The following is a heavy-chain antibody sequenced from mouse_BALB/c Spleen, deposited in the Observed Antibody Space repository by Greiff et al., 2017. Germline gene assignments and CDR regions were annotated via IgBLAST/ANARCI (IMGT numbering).Heavy chain of an antibody. V-gene: IGHV5-6-4*01. D-gene: IGHD2-14*01. CDR2: ISSGGSYT. J-gene: IGHJ3*01. Sequence: DVMLVESGGGLVKPGGSLKLSCAASGFTFSSYTMSWVRQTPEKRLEWVATISSGGSYTYYPDSVKGRFTISRDNAKNTLYLQMSSLKSEDTAMYYCTREGYRSVFAYWGQGTLVTVSA. CDR3: TREGYRSVFAY. CDR1: GFTFSSYT.